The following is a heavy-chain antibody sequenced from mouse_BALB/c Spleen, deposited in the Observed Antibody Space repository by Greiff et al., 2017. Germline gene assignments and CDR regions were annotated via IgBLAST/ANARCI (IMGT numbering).Heavy chain of an antibody. CDR1: GYTFTSSV. V-gene: IGHV1-14*01. CDR3: VTTGVADMDY. CDR2: INPYNDGT. J-gene: IGHJ4*01. D-gene: IGHD1-1*01. Sequence: EVQLQQPGAELVKPGASVKMSCKASGYTFTSSVMHWVKQKPGQGLEWIGYINPYNDGTKYNEKFKGKATLTSDKSSSTAYMELSSLTSEDSAVYYCVTTGVADMDYWGQGTSVTVAS.